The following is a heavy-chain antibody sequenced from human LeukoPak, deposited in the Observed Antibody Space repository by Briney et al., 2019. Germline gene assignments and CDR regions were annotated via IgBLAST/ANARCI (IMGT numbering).Heavy chain of an antibody. Sequence: PSETLSLTCTVSGGSIRSSYYYWGWIRQPPGKGLEWIGSIYDSGSTYYNPSLKSRVTISVDTSKNQFSLKLNSVTAADTAVYYCAAGGSGWYYQYWGQGTLVTVSS. CDR1: GGSIRSSYYY. V-gene: IGHV4-39*01. J-gene: IGHJ4*02. CDR3: AAGGSGWYYQY. CDR2: IYDSGST. D-gene: IGHD6-19*01.